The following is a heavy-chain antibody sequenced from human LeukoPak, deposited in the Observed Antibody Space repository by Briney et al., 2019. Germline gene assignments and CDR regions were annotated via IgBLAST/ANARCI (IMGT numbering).Heavy chain of an antibody. CDR3: ARDIIDYYDSSGYYHGAFDI. V-gene: IGHV7-4-1*02. Sequence: ASVKVSCKASGYTFTSYAMNWVRQAPGQGLEWMGWINTNTGNPTYAQGFTGRFVFSLDTSVSTAYLQISSLKAEDTAVYYCARDIIDYYDSSGYYHGAFDIWGQGTMVTVSS. J-gene: IGHJ3*02. D-gene: IGHD3-22*01. CDR1: GYTFTSYA. CDR2: INTNTGNP.